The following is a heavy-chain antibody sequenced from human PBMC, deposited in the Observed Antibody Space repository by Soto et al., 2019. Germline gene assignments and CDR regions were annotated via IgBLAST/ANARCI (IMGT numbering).Heavy chain of an antibody. CDR3: VRDSARTFDY. CDR2: ISNDDNSA. V-gene: IGHV3-74*01. D-gene: IGHD3-10*01. CDR1: GFRFSAYW. J-gene: IGHJ4*01. Sequence: EVHLVESGGGLVRPGGSLRLSCAASGFRFSAYWIHWVRQVPGKVLAWVSHISNDDNSATYADSVKGRFTISRDDAKNTVYLQMNSLSADDTAVYYCVRDSARTFDYWGRGTLVTVSS.